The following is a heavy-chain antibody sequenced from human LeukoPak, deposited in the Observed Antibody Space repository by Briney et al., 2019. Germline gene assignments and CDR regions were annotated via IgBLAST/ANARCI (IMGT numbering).Heavy chain of an antibody. D-gene: IGHD3-22*01. CDR1: GYSISSSNW. J-gene: IGHJ3*02. Sequence: SDTLSLTCAVSGYSISSSNWWGWIRQPPGKGLEWTGYISYTGSTYYNPSLQSRGTMSVDTSKTQFSLKVISVTAEDTAVYYCARVALSFYFDSSGYYKPAVFDIWGQGTMVTVSS. CDR2: ISYTGST. V-gene: IGHV4-28*03. CDR3: ARVALSFYFDSSGYYKPAVFDI.